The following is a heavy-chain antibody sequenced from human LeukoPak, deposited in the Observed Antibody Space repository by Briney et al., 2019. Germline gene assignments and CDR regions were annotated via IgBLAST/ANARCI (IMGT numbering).Heavy chain of an antibody. J-gene: IGHJ4*02. Sequence: GGSLRLSCAASALTFSSYAMHWVRQAPGKGLEWVAVISYDGSNKYYADSVKGRFTISRDNSKNTLYLQMNSLRAEDTAVYYCAREGRAHFDYFDYWGQGTLVTVSS. CDR1: ALTFSSYA. V-gene: IGHV3-30*04. CDR3: AREGRAHFDYFDY. D-gene: IGHD3-10*01. CDR2: ISYDGSNK.